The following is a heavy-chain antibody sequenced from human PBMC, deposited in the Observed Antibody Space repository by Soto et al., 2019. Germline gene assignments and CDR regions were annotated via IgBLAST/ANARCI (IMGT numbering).Heavy chain of an antibody. V-gene: IGHV3-30-3*01. CDR3: AREPGGSGSYHTEYHFDY. Sequence: QVQLVESGGGVVQPGRSLRLSCAASGFTFSSYAMHWVRQAPGKGLEWVAVISYDGSNKYYADSVKGRFTISRDNSKNTLYLQMNSLRAEDTDVYYRAREPGGSGSYHTEYHFDYWGQGTLVTVSS. D-gene: IGHD3-10*01. CDR2: ISYDGSNK. CDR1: GFTFSSYA. J-gene: IGHJ4*02.